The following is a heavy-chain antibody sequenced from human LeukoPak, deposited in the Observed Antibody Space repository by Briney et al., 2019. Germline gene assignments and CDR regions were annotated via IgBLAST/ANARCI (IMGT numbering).Heavy chain of an antibody. CDR3: ARDSLAYCGGDCYTSDY. CDR1: GGSISSYY. D-gene: IGHD2-21*02. V-gene: IGHV4-4*07. J-gene: IGHJ4*02. CDR2: IYTSGST. Sequence: TSETLSLTCTVSGGSISSYYWSWIRQPAGKGLEWIGRIYTSGSTNYNPSLKSRVTMSVDTSKNQFSLKLSSVTAADTAVYYCARDSLAYCGGDCYTSDYWGQGTMVTVSS.